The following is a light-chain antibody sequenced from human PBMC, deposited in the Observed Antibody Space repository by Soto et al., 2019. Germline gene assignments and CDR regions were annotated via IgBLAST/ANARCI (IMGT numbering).Light chain of an antibody. CDR3: SSYTSSKGV. V-gene: IGLV2-14*01. CDR1: SSDVGGYNY. CDR2: DVS. J-gene: IGLJ1*01. Sequence: QSVLTQPASVSGSPGQSITISCTGTSSDVGGYNYVSWYQQHPGKAPKLMIYDVSNRPSGVSNRFSGSKSGNTASLTISGLQAGDEADYYCSSYTSSKGVFGTGTKVTVL.